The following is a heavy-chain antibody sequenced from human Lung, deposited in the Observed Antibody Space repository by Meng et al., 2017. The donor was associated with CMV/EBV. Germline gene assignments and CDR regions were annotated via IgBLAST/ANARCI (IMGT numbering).Heavy chain of an antibody. CDR1: GFTFSSYS. Sequence: GEXXKISCAASGFTFSSYSMNWVRQAPGKGLEWVSSISSSGTYIYYADSVKGRFTISRDNAQNSLYLQMNSLRAEGTAVYYCARDVSPRSSAYFAIYYFYALDVWGQGXTVTVSS. V-gene: IGHV3-21*01. CDR2: ISSSGTYI. CDR3: ARDVSPRSSAYFAIYYFYALDV. J-gene: IGHJ6*02. D-gene: IGHD2-21*01.